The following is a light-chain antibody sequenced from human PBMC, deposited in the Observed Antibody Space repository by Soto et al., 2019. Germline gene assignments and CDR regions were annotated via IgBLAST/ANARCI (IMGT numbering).Light chain of an antibody. V-gene: IGKV3-11*01. CDR2: DAA. CDR3: RQRRNWLFS. CDR1: QSVGNY. Sequence: EFVLTQSPAILSLSPGEGATLSCRASQSVGNYLAWYQQKPGQAPRLLIYDAANRATGIPARFSGSGYGTDFTLTISSLEPEDFAVYYCRQRRNWLFSFGPGTKVDMK. J-gene: IGKJ3*01.